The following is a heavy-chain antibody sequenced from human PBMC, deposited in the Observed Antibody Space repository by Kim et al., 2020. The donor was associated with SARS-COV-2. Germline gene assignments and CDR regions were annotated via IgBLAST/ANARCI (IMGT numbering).Heavy chain of an antibody. Sequence: GESLKISCKGSGYSFTNYWIAWVRQMPGKGLEWMGIIYPADSDTRYSPSFQGQVSISADKSTSTAYLRWSSLRASDTAIYYCARHEAYYDILTGFCGGQAGSGMDVWGQGTTVTVSS. CDR2: IYPADSDT. D-gene: IGHD3-9*01. CDR3: ARHEAYYDILTGFCGGQAGSGMDV. J-gene: IGHJ6*02. CDR1: GYSFTNYW. V-gene: IGHV5-51*01.